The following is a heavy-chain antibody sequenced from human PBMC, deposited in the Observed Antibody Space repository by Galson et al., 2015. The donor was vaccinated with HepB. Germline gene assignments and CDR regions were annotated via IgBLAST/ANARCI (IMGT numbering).Heavy chain of an antibody. J-gene: IGHJ4*02. CDR1: GFTFGSYA. Sequence: SLRLSCAASGFTFGSYAMSWVRQAPGKGPEWVSTIDYNSDTTRYAVSVRGRFTISRDNSKSTLYLHMDSLRAEDTAVYYCAKQPYGDSSGYYVDSWGQGTLVIVSS. CDR3: AKQPYGDSSGYYVDS. D-gene: IGHD3-22*01. CDR2: IDYNSDTT. V-gene: IGHV3-23*01.